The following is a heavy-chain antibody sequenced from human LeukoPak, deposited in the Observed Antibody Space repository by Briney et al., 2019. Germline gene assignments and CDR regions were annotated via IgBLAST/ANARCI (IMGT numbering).Heavy chain of an antibody. CDR1: GYSFTSYW. CDR3: ARPATAMVPYYFDY. V-gene: IGHV5-51*01. D-gene: IGHD5-18*01. J-gene: IGHJ4*02. Sequence: GESLKISCKGSGYSFTSYWIGWVRPLPGKGLEWMGIIYPGDSDTKYSPSFQVNVTISADKSLSTLYLHWSSLKASHTAMYYCARPATAMVPYYFDYWGQGTLVTVSS. CDR2: IYPGDSDT.